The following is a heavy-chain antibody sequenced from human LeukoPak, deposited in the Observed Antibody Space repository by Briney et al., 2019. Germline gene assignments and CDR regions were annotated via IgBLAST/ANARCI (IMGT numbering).Heavy chain of an antibody. D-gene: IGHD3-10*01. V-gene: IGHV3-43*01. CDR3: AKVGGNYYGSGSYYTGDYYYYYYMDV. CDR2: ISWDGGST. Sequence: GGSLRLSCAASGFTFDDYTMHWVRQAPGKGLEWVSLISWDGGSTYYADSVKGRFTISRDNSKNTLYLQMNSLRAEDTAVYYCAKVGGNYYGSGSYYTGDYYYYYYMDVWGKGTTVTISS. CDR1: GFTFDDYT. J-gene: IGHJ6*03.